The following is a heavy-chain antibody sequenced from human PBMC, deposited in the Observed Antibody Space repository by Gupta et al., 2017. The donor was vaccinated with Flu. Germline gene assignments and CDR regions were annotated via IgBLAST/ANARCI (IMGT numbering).Heavy chain of an antibody. J-gene: IGHJ6*02. D-gene: IGHD1-1*01. CDR2: LNPNSGGT. V-gene: IGHV1-2*02. CDR3: ARDHTTGTTSYYYYGMDV. Sequence: QVQLVQSGAEAKKHGASVKVSCKATGYTCNAYYMHWVRQATGQGLEWMGWLNPNSGGTNYAQKFQGRVTMTRDTSISTAYMELSRLRSDNTAVYYCARDHTTGTTSYYYYGMDVWGQGTTVTVAS. CDR1: GYTCNAYY.